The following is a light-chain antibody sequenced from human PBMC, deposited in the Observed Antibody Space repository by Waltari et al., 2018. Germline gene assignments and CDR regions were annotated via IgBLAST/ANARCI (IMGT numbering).Light chain of an antibody. CDR3: QHSFDTPPT. CDR2: AAS. J-gene: IGKJ1*01. V-gene: IGKV1-39*01. Sequence: DIQMTQSPSSLSASIGDRVTVTCRASQSIASYLHWYQQKPGRAPKLLIYAASSLQSGVPSRFSGSVSGTDFTLTISSLQPEDFATYYCQHSFDTPPTFGQGTRVEIK. CDR1: QSIASY.